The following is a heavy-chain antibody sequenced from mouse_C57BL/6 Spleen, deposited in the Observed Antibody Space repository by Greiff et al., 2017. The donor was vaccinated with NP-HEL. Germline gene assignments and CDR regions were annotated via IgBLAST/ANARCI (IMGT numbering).Heavy chain of an antibody. V-gene: IGHV5-4*01. CDR1: GFTFSSYA. CDR3: ARETIVHYFDY. CDR2: ISDGGSYT. J-gene: IGHJ2*01. Sequence: EVNVVESGGGLVKPGGSLKLSCAASGFTFSSYAMSWVRQTPEKRLEWVATISDGGSYTYYPDNVKGRFTISRDNAKNNLYLQMSHLKSEDTAMYYCARETIVHYFDYWGQGTTLTVSS. D-gene: IGHD2-12*01.